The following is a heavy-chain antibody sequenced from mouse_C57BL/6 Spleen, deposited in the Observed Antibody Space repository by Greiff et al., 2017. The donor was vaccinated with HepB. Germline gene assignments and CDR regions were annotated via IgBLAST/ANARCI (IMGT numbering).Heavy chain of an antibody. D-gene: IGHD4-1*01. CDR2: ISSGGSYT. Sequence: EVQGVESGGDLVKPGGSLKLSCAASGFTFSSYGMSWVRQTPDKRLEWVATISSGGSYTYYPDSVKGRFTISRDNAKNTLYLQMSSLKSEDTAMYYCARRPNWDYAMDYWGQGTSVTVSS. CDR1: GFTFSSYG. V-gene: IGHV5-6*01. CDR3: ARRPNWDYAMDY. J-gene: IGHJ4*01.